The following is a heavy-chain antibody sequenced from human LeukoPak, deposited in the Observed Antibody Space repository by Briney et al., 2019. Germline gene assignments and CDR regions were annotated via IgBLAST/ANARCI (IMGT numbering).Heavy chain of an antibody. V-gene: IGHV1-8*02. D-gene: IGHD6-13*01. CDR3: ARGIGSWFVGAFDI. J-gene: IGHJ3*02. Sequence: ASVKVSCTASGYTFTSYGISWVRQAPGHGLEWMGWMNPNSGNTGYAQKFQGRVTMTRNTSISTAYMELSSLRSEDTAVYYCARGIGSWFVGAFDIWGQGTMVTVSS. CDR1: GYTFTSYG. CDR2: MNPNSGNT.